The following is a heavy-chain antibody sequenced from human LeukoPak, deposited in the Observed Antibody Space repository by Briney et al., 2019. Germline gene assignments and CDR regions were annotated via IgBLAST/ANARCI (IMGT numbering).Heavy chain of an antibody. Sequence: PGGSLRLSCEVSGFTFSNYWMMWVRQAPGKGLEGGASIDEDGSETNYVDSVRGRFTVSRDHAKNSLFLQLNSLRAEDTAVYYCVRYGRRANDQPFDVWGQGTTVTVSS. CDR3: VRYGRRANDQPFDV. CDR1: GFTFSNYW. J-gene: IGHJ3*01. CDR2: IDEDGSET. V-gene: IGHV3-7*01. D-gene: IGHD1-1*01.